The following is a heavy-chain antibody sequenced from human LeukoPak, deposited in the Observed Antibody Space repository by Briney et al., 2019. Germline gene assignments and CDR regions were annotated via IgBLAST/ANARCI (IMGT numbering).Heavy chain of an antibody. CDR2: INAGNGNT. CDR3: ARAVAMVRGVNTPYFDY. V-gene: IGHV1-3*01. Sequence: ASVKVSCKASGYTFTSYAMHWVRQAPGQRLEWMGWINAGNGNTKYSQKFQGRVTITRDTSASTAYMELSSLRSEDTAVYYCARAVAMVRGVNTPYFDYWGQGTLVTASS. CDR1: GYTFTSYA. D-gene: IGHD3-10*01. J-gene: IGHJ4*02.